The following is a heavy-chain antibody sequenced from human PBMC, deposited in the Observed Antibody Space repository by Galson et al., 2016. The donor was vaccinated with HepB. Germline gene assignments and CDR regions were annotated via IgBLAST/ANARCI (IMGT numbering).Heavy chain of an antibody. J-gene: IGHJ6*02. CDR3: ARAGARKLKVLWVIRDYKNGLDV. V-gene: IGHV1-8*01. D-gene: IGHD4-11*01. Sequence: SVKVSCKASGYTFSNHDINWVRLAAGQGLEWMRWMNPNSGNTGYAQKFQGRVTMTRDTSTSTAYMELSSLTSDDTAVYYCARAGARKLKVLWVIRDYKNGLDVWGPGTTVTVSS. CDR2: MNPNSGNT. CDR1: GYTFSNHD.